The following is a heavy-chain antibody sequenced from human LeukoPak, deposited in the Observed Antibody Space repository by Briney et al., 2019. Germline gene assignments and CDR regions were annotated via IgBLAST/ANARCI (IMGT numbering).Heavy chain of an antibody. V-gene: IGHV3-7*04. Sequence: QPGGSLRLSCAASVYTFSSYWMSWVRQARGKGVEWVANIKQEGCEKYYVDSVKGRYTISRDNAKNSVYVQMKSLRAEDTAVYYCARGEYSSSYPFDYWGQGNLVTVSS. CDR1: VYTFSSYW. J-gene: IGHJ4*02. D-gene: IGHD6-6*01. CDR2: IKQEGCEK. CDR3: ARGEYSSSYPFDY.